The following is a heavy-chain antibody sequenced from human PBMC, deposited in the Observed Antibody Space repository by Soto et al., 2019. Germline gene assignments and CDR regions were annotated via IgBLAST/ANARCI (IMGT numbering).Heavy chain of an antibody. Sequence: PSETLSLTCAVYGGSFSGYYWSWIRQPPGKGLEWIGEINHSGSTNYNPSLKGRVTISVDTSRNQFSLKLSSVTAADTAVYYCATSKAVYCTNGVCYTSVGFDYWGQGTLVTVSS. CDR3: ATSKAVYCTNGVCYTSVGFDY. J-gene: IGHJ4*02. CDR2: INHSGST. V-gene: IGHV4-34*01. D-gene: IGHD2-8*01. CDR1: GGSFSGYY.